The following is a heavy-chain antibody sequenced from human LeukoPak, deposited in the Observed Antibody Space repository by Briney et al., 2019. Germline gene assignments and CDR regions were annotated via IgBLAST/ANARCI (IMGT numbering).Heavy chain of an antibody. V-gene: IGHV1-2*04. CDR1: GYTFTSYD. CDR3: AREGGYSSGFDY. D-gene: IGHD6-19*01. CDR2: MNPNSGGT. Sequence: ASVKVSCKASGYTFTSYDINWVRQATGQGLEWMGWMNPNSGGTNYAQKFQGWVTMTRDTSISTAYMELSRLRSDDTAVYYCAREGGYSSGFDYWGQGTLVTVSS. J-gene: IGHJ4*02.